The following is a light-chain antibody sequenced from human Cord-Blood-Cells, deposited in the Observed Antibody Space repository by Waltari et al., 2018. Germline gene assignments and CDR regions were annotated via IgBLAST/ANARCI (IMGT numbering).Light chain of an antibody. CDR3: QQYYSTPYT. V-gene: IGKV4-1*01. CDR2: WAS. CDR1: QSFLYSSNNKNY. J-gene: IGKJ2*01. Sequence: DIVMTQSPDSLAVSLGERATINCKSSQSFLYSSNNKNYLAWYQQKPGQPPKLLIYWASTRESGVPDRFSGSGSVTECTLTISSLQAEYVAVYYCQQYYSTPYTCGQGTKLEIK.